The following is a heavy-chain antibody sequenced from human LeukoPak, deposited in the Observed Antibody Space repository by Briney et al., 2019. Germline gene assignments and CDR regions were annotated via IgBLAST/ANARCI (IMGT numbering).Heavy chain of an antibody. J-gene: IGHJ4*02. CDR3: ARDYYDSSGNLFDY. Sequence: GAPVKVSCKASGYTFTGYYMHWVRQAPGQGLEWMGWINPNSGGTNYAQKFQGRVTMTRDTSISTAYMELSRLRSDDTAVYYCARDYYDSSGNLFDYWGQGTLVTVSS. CDR2: INPNSGGT. V-gene: IGHV1-2*02. D-gene: IGHD3-22*01. CDR1: GYTFTGYY.